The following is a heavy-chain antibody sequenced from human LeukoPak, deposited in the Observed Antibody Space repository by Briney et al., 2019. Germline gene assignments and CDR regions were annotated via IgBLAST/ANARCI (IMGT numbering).Heavy chain of an antibody. CDR2: INSDGINT. D-gene: IGHD6-13*01. J-gene: IGHJ4*02. CDR1: GFTFSNYW. V-gene: IGHV3-74*01. Sequence: GGSLRLSCAASGFTFSNYWMHWVRQAPGKGLVWVSRINSDGINTSYADSVKGRFTISRDNAKNTLNLQMNSLRAEDTAVYYCARVGHGQQPGGYFDYWGQGTLVTVSS. CDR3: ARVGHGQQPGGYFDY.